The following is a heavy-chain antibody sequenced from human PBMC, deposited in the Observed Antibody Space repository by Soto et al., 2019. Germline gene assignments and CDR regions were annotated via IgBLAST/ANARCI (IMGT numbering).Heavy chain of an antibody. J-gene: IGHJ4*02. D-gene: IGHD3-3*01. CDR2: IYYSGST. CDR3: ARLLPDSWSGYSFDY. Sequence: SGSTALSCAVPVARVWSSSDDGGWNRKTPGKGLEWIGSIYYSGSTYYNPSLKSRVTISVDTSKNQFSLKLSSVTAADTAVYYCARLLPDSWSGYSFDYWGQGNLVTVSA. V-gene: IGHV4-39*01. CDR1: VARVWSSSDD.